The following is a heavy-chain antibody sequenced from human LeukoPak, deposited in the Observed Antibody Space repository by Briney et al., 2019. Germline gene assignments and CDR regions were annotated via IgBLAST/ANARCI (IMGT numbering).Heavy chain of an antibody. J-gene: IGHJ4*02. D-gene: IGHD6-6*01. CDR2: IYYSGST. V-gene: IGHV4-61*01. CDR3: ARDRYSSSPGFDY. CDR1: GGSVSSGSYY. Sequence: SETLSLTCTVSGGSVSSGSYYWSWIRQPPGKGLEWIGYIYYSGSTNYNPSLKSRVTISVDTSKNQFSLKLSSVTAADTAVYHCARDRYSSSPGFDYWGQGTLVTVSS.